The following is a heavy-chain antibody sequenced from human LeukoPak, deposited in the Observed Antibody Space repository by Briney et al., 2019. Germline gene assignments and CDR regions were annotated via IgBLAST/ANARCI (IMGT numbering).Heavy chain of an antibody. CDR3: ARSAEDYGSGSYRYYYYYYMDV. D-gene: IGHD3-10*01. Sequence: SVKVSCKASGGTFSSYAISWVRQAPGQGLEWMGGIIPIFGTANYAQKFQGRVTITTDESTSTAYMELSSLRSEDTAVYYCARSAEDYGSGSYRYYYYYYMDVWGKGTTVTVSS. V-gene: IGHV1-69*05. J-gene: IGHJ6*03. CDR2: IIPIFGTA. CDR1: GGTFSSYA.